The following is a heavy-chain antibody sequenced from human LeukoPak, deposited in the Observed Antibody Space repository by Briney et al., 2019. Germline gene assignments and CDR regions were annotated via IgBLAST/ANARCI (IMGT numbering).Heavy chain of an antibody. Sequence: GGSLRLSCAASGFTFSSYWMNWVRQAPGKGLVWVSRIASDGSSTTYADSVKGRFSIFRDNAKNTLYLQMNSLRVEDTAVYYCARGRPHGNDYRGQGTLVTVSS. CDR1: GFTFSSYW. D-gene: IGHD4-23*01. V-gene: IGHV3-74*01. CDR3: ARGRPHGNDY. CDR2: IASDGSST. J-gene: IGHJ4*02.